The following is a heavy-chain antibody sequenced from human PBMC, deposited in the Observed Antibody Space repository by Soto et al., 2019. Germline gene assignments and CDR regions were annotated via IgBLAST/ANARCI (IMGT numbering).Heavy chain of an antibody. CDR3: ARDKYCSGGSCYRDFDY. V-gene: IGHV1-18*01. J-gene: IGHJ4*02. CDR1: VYTFNSYG. CDR2: ISAYNGNT. Sequence: SVKVSCKASVYTFNSYGMRWVRQAHGQGLEWMGWISAYNGNTNYAQKLQGRVTMTTDTSTSTAYMELRSLRSDDTAVYYCARDKYCSGGSCYRDFDYWGQGTLVTVSS. D-gene: IGHD2-15*01.